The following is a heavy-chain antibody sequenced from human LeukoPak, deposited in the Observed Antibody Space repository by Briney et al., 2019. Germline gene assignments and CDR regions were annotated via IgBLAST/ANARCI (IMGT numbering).Heavy chain of an antibody. D-gene: IGHD3-10*01. V-gene: IGHV4-39*07. CDR3: ARVIGGSTRFSWFDP. Sequence: PSETLSLTCTVSGDPGSSANYYWGWIRQSPGKGLEWIGRISYTGSPYYNPSLKSRVTISIDKPNHQFSLKVTSVTAADTAVYYCARVIGGSTRFSWFDPWGQGTLVTVSS. CDR1: GDPGSSANYY. J-gene: IGHJ5*02. CDR2: ISYTGSP.